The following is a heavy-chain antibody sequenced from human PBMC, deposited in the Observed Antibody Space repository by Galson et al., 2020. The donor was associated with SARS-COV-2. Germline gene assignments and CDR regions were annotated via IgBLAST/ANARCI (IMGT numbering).Heavy chain of an antibody. CDR3: ASFVRADYDFWSGIGGLDYYYGMDV. D-gene: IGHD3-3*01. J-gene: IGHJ6*02. Sequence: GGSLRLSCAASGFTFSSYSMNWVRQAPGKGLEWVSSISSSSSYIYYADSVKGRFTISRDNAKNSLYLQMNSLRAEDTAVYYCASFVRADYDFWSGIGGLDYYYGMDVWGQGTTVTVSS. CDR1: GFTFSSYS. CDR2: ISSSSSYI. V-gene: IGHV3-21*01.